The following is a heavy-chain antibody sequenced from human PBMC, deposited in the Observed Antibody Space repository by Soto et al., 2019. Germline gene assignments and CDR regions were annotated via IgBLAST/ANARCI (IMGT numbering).Heavy chain of an antibody. CDR1: GGSISSSSYY. D-gene: IGHD1-26*01. Sequence: QLQLQESGPGLVKPSESLSLTCTVSGGSISSSSYYWGWIRQPPGKGLEWIGSIYYSGSTYYNPSLKSRVTISVDTSKNQFSLKLSSVTAADTAVYYCASHLLGCFDPWGQGTLVTVSS. J-gene: IGHJ5*02. V-gene: IGHV4-39*01. CDR2: IYYSGST. CDR3: ASHLLGCFDP.